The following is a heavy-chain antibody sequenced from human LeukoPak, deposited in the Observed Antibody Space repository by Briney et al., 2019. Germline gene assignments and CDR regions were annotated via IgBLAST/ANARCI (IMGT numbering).Heavy chain of an antibody. Sequence: GASVKVSCKASGYTFTRYYMHWVRQAPGQGLEWMGIINPSGGSTSYAQKFQGRVTMTRDTSTSTVYMELSSLSSEDTAVYYCARAGFEFGYFQHWGQGTLVTVSS. D-gene: IGHD3-10*01. CDR2: INPSGGST. CDR3: ARAGFEFGYFQH. J-gene: IGHJ1*01. V-gene: IGHV1-46*01. CDR1: GYTFTRYY.